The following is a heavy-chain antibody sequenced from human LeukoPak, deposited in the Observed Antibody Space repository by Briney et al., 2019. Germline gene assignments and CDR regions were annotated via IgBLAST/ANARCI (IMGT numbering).Heavy chain of an antibody. D-gene: IGHD1-26*01. CDR1: GFTFSSYG. Sequence: GGSLRLSCAASGFTFSSYGMHWVRQAPGKGLEWVAFIRYDGSNEYYADSVKGRFTISRDNSKNTLYLQMNSLRAEDTAVYYCAKESGSYYGDNWFDPWGQGTLVTVSS. CDR2: IRYDGSNE. V-gene: IGHV3-30*02. J-gene: IGHJ5*02. CDR3: AKESGSYYGDNWFDP.